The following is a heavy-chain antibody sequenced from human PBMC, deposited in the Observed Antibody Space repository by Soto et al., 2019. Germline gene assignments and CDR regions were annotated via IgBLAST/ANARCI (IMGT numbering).Heavy chain of an antibody. CDR1: GGSISSYY. D-gene: IGHD6-19*01. Sequence: SETLSLTCTVSGGSISSYYWSWIRQHPGKGLEWIGNIFDSVTANYNPSLKSRLTMSIDTSKNQFSLKVSSVTAADTAVYYCAREQWMYGPFDYWGQGAMVTVSS. CDR2: IFDSVTA. V-gene: IGHV4-59*12. J-gene: IGHJ4*02. CDR3: AREQWMYGPFDY.